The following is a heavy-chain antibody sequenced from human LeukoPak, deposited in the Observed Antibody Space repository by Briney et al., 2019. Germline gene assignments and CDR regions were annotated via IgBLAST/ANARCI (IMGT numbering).Heavy chain of an antibody. J-gene: IGHJ3*01. V-gene: IGHV4-39*01. Sequence: ETLSLTCXVXGGSISSSLYFWGWIRQPPGKELEWIGTIYYSGTTYHNPSLKSRVTISMYKSKNQFSLKLSSVSAADTALYYCARRNYYESRGPGGAFDVWGQGTMVTVSS. CDR2: IYYSGTT. CDR1: GGSISSSLYF. D-gene: IGHD3-22*01. CDR3: ARRNYYESRGPGGAFDV.